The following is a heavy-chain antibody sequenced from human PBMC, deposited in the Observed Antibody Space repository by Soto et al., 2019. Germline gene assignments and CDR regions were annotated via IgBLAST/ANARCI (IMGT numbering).Heavy chain of an antibody. CDR3: ARDRSGWGLTNGHVGVDV. Sequence: QVRLVQSGTEVKKPGASVMVSCKATGYTFANYAIHWVRQAPGQDFEWMGWINAGNGNTRNSQKFQGRVTFTRDTSANTAHMEVGSLRFEDTAVYYCARDRSGWGLTNGHVGVDVWGQGTTVIVSS. D-gene: IGHD3-16*01. V-gene: IGHV1-3*01. J-gene: IGHJ6*02. CDR1: GYTFANYA. CDR2: INAGNGNT.